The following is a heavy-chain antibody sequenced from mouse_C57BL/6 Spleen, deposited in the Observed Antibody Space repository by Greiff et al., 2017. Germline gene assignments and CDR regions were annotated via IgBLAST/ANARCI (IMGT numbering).Heavy chain of an antibody. CDR3: ARAYYSNYGKMDYAMDY. V-gene: IGHV1-59*01. CDR2: IDPSDSYT. D-gene: IGHD2-5*01. CDR1: GYTFTSYW. J-gene: IGHJ4*01. Sequence: VQLQQPGAELVRPGTSVKLSCKASGYTFTSYWMHWVKQRPGQGLEWIGVIDPSDSYTYYNQKFKGKATLTVDTSSSTAYMQLSSLTSEDSAVYYCARAYYSNYGKMDYAMDYWGKGTSVTVSS.